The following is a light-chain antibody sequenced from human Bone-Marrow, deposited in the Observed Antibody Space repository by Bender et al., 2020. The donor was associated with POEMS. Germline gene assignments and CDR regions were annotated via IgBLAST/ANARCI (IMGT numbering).Light chain of an antibody. CDR2: GVS. Sequence: QSALTQPASVSGSLGQSVTISCTGTSSDVGDYNYVSWYQQYPGKAPKLLISGVSNRPSSISNRFSGSKSGNTASLTISGLQAEDEAHYYCSSYSNDFTYVFGTGTQVSV. J-gene: IGLJ1*01. CDR1: SSDVGDYNY. CDR3: SSYSNDFTYV. V-gene: IGLV2-14*01.